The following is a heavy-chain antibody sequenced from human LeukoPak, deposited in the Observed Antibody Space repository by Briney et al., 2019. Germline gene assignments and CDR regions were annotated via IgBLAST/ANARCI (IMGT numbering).Heavy chain of an antibody. CDR2: ISGSGGST. D-gene: IGHD6-19*01. Sequence: GGSLRLSCAASGFTFNTYSMNWVRQAPGKGLEWVSAISGSGGSTYYADSVKGRFTISRDNSKNTLYLQMNSLRAEDTAVYYCAKDLSLEAVAGFGYWGQGTLVTVSS. V-gene: IGHV3-23*01. CDR1: GFTFNTYS. CDR3: AKDLSLEAVAGFGY. J-gene: IGHJ4*02.